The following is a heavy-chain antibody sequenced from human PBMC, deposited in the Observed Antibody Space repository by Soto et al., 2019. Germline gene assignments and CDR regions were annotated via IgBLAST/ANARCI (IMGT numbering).Heavy chain of an antibody. CDR3: AKTTGFTMIVVVTTIEYFQH. CDR2: ISGSGGST. CDR1: GFTFSSYA. V-gene: IGHV3-23*01. J-gene: IGHJ1*01. Sequence: PGGSLRPSSAPSGFTFSSYAMSWVRQAPGKGLGWVSAISGSGGSTYYADTVKGRFTISRDNSKSTLYLQMNSLRAEDTAVYYCAKTTGFTMIVVVTTIEYFQHWGQGTLVTVSS. D-gene: IGHD3-22*01.